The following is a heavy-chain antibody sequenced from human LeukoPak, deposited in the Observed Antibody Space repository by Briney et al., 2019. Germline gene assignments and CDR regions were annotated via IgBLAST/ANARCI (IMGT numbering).Heavy chain of an antibody. J-gene: IGHJ6*02. V-gene: IGHV3-49*04. CDR2: IRSKTYGGTT. Sequence: GGSLRLSCTASGFNFAFYAMSWVRQAPGKGLEWVGFIRSKTYGGTTEYAASVRGRFTISRDDSKSIAYLQVNSLKTEDTAVYYCTREATDHFGMDVWGQGTTVTVSS. D-gene: IGHD2-21*02. CDR3: TREATDHFGMDV. CDR1: GFNFAFYA.